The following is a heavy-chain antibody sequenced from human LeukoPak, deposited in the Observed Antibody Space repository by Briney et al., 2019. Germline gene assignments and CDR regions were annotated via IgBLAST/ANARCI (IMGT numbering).Heavy chain of an antibody. CDR1: GFTLSSYA. V-gene: IGHV3-30*04. CDR2: ISYDGSNN. J-gene: IGHJ4*02. Sequence: GGSLRLSCAASGFTLSSYALHWVRQAPGKGLEWVAVISYDGSNNYYPDSVKGRFTISRDNSKNTLYLKMNSLRAEDTAIYYCAKEYTGTFSPFPSYFDNWGQGTLVTVSS. D-gene: IGHD1-26*01. CDR3: AKEYTGTFSPFPSYFDN.